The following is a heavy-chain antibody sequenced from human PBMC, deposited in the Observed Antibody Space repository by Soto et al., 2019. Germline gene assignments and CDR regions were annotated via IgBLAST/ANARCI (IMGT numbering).Heavy chain of an antibody. V-gene: IGHV3-43*01. CDR1: GFTFDDFS. D-gene: IGHD2-2*01. CDR3: AKEKHDASWTSFDY. Sequence: EVQLVESGGAVVQPGGSLRLSCAASGFTFDDFSMHWVRQAPGKGLEWVSLIGRDGIYTYYADSVKGRFTISRDNSKNSLYLQMSSLTTEDTAFYFCAKEKHDASWTSFDYWGQGTLVTVSS. J-gene: IGHJ4*02. CDR2: IGRDGIYT.